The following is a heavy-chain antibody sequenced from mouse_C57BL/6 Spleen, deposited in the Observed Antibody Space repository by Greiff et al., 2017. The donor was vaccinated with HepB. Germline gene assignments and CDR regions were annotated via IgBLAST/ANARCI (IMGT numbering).Heavy chain of an antibody. J-gene: IGHJ2*01. CDR1: GFTFSSYA. V-gene: IGHV5-4*03. CDR2: ISDGGSYT. CDR3: ARGYSFFDY. D-gene: IGHD2-14*01. Sequence: EVKLMESGGGLVKPGGSLKLSCAASGFTFSSYAMSWVRQTPEKRLEWVATISDGGSYTYYPDNVKGRFTISRDNAKNNLYLQMSHLKSEDTAMYYCARGYSFFDYWGQGTTLTVSS.